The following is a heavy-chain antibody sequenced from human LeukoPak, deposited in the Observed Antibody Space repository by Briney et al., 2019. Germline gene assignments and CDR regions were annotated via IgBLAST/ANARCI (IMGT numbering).Heavy chain of an antibody. V-gene: IGHV3-64*01. J-gene: IGHJ4*02. CDR1: GFTFSSYA. D-gene: IGHD5-24*01. Sequence: GGSLRLSCAASGFTFSSYAMHWVRQAPGKGLEFVSAIGSNGGSTYYANSVKGRFTISRDNSKNTLYLQMGSLRAEDMAVYYCARVRSRDGYNYDGVDYWGQGALVTVSS. CDR2: IGSNGGST. CDR3: ARVRSRDGYNYDGVDY.